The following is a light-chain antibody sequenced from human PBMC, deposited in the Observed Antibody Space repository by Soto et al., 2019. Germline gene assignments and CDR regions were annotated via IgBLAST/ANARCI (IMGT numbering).Light chain of an antibody. CDR2: KAS. J-gene: IGKJ5*01. CDR3: QQLNSYPQT. V-gene: IGKV1-5*03. Sequence: DIQMTQSPSTLSASVGDRVTISCRASQSVSTWLAWYQQKPGKVPKLLIYKASSLESGVPSRFSGSGSGPDFTLTISSLQPEDSATYFCQQLNSYPQTFGQGTRLEIK. CDR1: QSVSTW.